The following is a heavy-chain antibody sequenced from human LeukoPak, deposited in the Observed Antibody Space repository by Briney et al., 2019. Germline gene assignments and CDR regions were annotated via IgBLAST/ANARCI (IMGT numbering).Heavy chain of an antibody. D-gene: IGHD1-1*01. CDR2: IYPGDSDT. CDR1: GFTFSSYA. CDR3: ARQPLLERRGVRDY. V-gene: IGHV5-51*01. J-gene: IGHJ4*02. Sequence: GGSLRLSCAASGFTFSSYAMSWVRQVPGKGLEWMGIIYPGDSDTRYSPSFQGQVTISADKSISTAYLQWSSLKASDTAMYYCARQPLLERRGVRDYWGQGTLVTVSS.